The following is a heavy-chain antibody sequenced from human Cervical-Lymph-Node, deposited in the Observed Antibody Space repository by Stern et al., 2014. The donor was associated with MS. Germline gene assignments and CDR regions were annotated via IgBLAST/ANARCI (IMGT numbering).Heavy chain of an antibody. CDR1: GFALRNIGVS. Sequence: EESGPTLVKATQPLTLTCTFSGFALRNIGVSVAWIRQPPGKALEWLAVIYWDDEKRYSPSLKSRLSITKDASESQVVLTMTNMDPVDTATYYCTHSLHGDYYDAFDTWGQGTMVTVSS. CDR2: IYWDDEK. D-gene: IGHD4-17*01. J-gene: IGHJ3*02. CDR3: THSLHGDYYDAFDT. V-gene: IGHV2-5*02.